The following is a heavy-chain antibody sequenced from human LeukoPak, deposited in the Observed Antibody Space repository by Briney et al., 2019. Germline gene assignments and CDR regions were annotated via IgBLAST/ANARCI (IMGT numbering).Heavy chain of an antibody. V-gene: IGHV4-59*01. CDR3: ARDSMAWELPSSYFDY. CDR1: GGSISSYY. J-gene: IGHJ4*02. Sequence: SETLSLTCTVSGGSISSYYWSWIRQPPGKGLEWMGYIYYSGNTNYNPSLKRRVTISVETSKTQFSLKLSSVTAAAPAVYYWARDSMAWELPSSYFDYWGEESLVSVSS. CDR2: IYYSGNT. D-gene: IGHD1-26*01.